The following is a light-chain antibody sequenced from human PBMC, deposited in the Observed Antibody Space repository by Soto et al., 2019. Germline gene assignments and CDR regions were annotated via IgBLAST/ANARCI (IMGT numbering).Light chain of an antibody. CDR3: QQSYTTPYT. V-gene: IGKV1-39*01. J-gene: IGKJ2*01. CDR1: QSISTY. Sequence: DIQMTQSPSSLSASVGDRVTITCRASQSISTYLNWYQQKPGKAPKLLIFAASRLQSGVPSRFSGSGSGTDFTLTISSLQPEHFATYYCQQSYTTPYTFGQGTKVDIK. CDR2: AAS.